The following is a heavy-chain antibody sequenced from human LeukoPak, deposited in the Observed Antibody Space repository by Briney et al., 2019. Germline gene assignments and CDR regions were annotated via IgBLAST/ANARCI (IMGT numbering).Heavy chain of an antibody. D-gene: IGHD6-19*01. J-gene: IGHJ5*01. CDR1: GFAFSFYA. Sequence: GGSLRLSCAASGFAFSFYAMSWLRQPPGKGLEWVSTINANSGTTFYPAAVRGRFTISRDNSKNTLYLQVNTLRAVDTATYYCAKPISGGLAVTADWFHPWGQGTLVVVSS. CDR2: INANSGTT. V-gene: IGHV3-23*01. CDR3: AKPISGGLAVTADWFHP.